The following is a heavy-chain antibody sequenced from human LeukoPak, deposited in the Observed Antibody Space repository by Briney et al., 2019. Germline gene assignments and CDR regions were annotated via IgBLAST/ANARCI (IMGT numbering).Heavy chain of an antibody. V-gene: IGHV5-10-1*01. CDR2: IDPSDSYT. CDR3: ARYPPGIPYFDY. D-gene: IGHD1-1*01. Sequence: GESLKISCKGSGYSFTSYWISWVRQMPGKGLEWMGRIDPSDSYTNHSPSFQGHVTISADKSISTAYLQWSSLKASDTAMYYCARYPPGIPYFDYWGQGTLVTVSS. CDR1: GYSFTSYW. J-gene: IGHJ4*02.